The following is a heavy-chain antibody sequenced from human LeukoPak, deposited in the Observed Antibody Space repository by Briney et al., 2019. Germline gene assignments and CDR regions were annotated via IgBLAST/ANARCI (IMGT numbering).Heavy chain of an antibody. CDR1: GFTFSSYA. CDR2: ISSSGGST. Sequence: PGGSLRLSCAASGFTFSSYAMSWVRQAPGKGLEWVSAISSSGGSTYYADSVKGRFTISRDNSKNTLYLQMNSLRAEDTAVYYCAKEGGDYYDSSGSITPFDYWGQGTLVTVSS. D-gene: IGHD3-22*01. J-gene: IGHJ4*02. V-gene: IGHV3-23*01. CDR3: AKEGGDYYDSSGSITPFDY.